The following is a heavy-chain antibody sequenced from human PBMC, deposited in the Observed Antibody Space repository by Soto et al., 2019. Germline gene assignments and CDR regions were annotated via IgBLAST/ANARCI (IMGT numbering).Heavy chain of an antibody. CDR3: AHRVLRTVFGLVTTTAIYFDF. V-gene: IGHV2-5*02. Sequence: QITLNESGPTQVKPRQTLTLTCTFSGFSLTTSGLGLGWIRQSPGKAPEWLALIYWDADKRYSPSLKSRLTITKDTSKNQVVLTTADLYPADTATYYCAHRVLRTVFGLVTTTAIYFDFWGQGTPVAVSS. CDR2: IYWDADK. J-gene: IGHJ4*02. D-gene: IGHD3-3*01. CDR1: GFSLTTSGLG.